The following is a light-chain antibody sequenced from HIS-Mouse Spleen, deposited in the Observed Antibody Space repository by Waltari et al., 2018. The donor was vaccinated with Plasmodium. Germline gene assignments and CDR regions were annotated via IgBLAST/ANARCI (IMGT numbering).Light chain of an antibody. CDR1: SPTIGTHY. CDR3: GTWDSSLSAGVV. Sequence: QSVLTQPPSVSAAPGQKVTISCSGTSPTIGTHYVSVSQQLPGTAPNLLIYDNNKRPSGIPDRFSGAKSGTSATLGITGLQTGDEADYYCGTWDSSLSAGVVFGGGTKLTVL. V-gene: IGLV1-51*01. CDR2: DNN. J-gene: IGLJ2*01.